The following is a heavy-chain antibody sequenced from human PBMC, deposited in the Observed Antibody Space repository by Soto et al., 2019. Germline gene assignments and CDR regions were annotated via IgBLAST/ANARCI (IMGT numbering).Heavy chain of an antibody. CDR1: GGTFSSYA. CDR2: IIPIFGTA. CDR3: ARSDSSGYYSGFDP. Sequence: ASVKVSCKASGGTFSSYAISWVRQAPGQGLEWMGGIIPIFGTANYAQKFQGRVTITADKSTSTAYMELSSLRSEDTAVYYCARSDSSGYYSGFDPWGQGTLVTVSS. V-gene: IGHV1-69*06. D-gene: IGHD3-22*01. J-gene: IGHJ5*02.